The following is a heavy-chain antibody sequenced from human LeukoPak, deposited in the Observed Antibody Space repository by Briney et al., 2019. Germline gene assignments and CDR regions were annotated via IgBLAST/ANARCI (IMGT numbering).Heavy chain of an antibody. D-gene: IGHD5-12*01. CDR2: IYYSGTT. CDR1: GGSISNSY. CDR3: ARGFDSKSTYFDY. J-gene: IGHJ4*02. Sequence: PSETLSLTCTVSGGSISNSYWNWIRQPPGKGLEWIGYIYYSGTTKYNPSLRSRVTLSVGASKNQFSLRLTSVTAADTAVYYCARGFDSKSTYFDYWGQGTLVTVSS. V-gene: IGHV4-59*01.